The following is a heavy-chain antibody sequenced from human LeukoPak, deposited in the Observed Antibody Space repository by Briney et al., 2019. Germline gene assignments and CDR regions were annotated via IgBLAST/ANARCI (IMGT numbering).Heavy chain of an antibody. CDR2: ISGSGGST. CDR1: GFTFSSYA. CDR3: AKSDVVVPAAMFDY. Sequence: PGRSLRLSCAASGFTFSSYAMHWVRQAPGKGLEWVSAISGSGGSTYYADSVKGRFTISRDNSKNTLYLQMNSLRAEDTAVYYCAKSDVVVPAAMFDYWGQGTLVTVSS. D-gene: IGHD2-2*01. V-gene: IGHV3-23*01. J-gene: IGHJ4*02.